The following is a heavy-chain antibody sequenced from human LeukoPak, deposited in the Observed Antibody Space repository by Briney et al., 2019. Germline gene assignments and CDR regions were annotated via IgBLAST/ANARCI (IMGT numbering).Heavy chain of an antibody. Sequence: ASVKVSCTASGYTFTSYGINWVRQAPGQGLEWMGWISAYNGNTNYVQKLQGRVTMTTYTSTSTAYMELRSLRSDDTAVYYCARDYQAGVDYYYYVMDVWGQGTTVTVSS. D-gene: IGHD6-13*01. CDR2: ISAYNGNT. CDR3: ARDYQAGVDYYYYVMDV. CDR1: GYTFTSYG. J-gene: IGHJ6*02. V-gene: IGHV1-18*01.